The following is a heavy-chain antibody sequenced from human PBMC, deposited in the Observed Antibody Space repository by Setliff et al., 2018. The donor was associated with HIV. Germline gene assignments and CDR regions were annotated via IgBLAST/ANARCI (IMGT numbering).Heavy chain of an antibody. J-gene: IGHJ4*02. V-gene: IGHV1-18*01. Sequence: ASVKVSCKASGHTFSSYGISWVRQAPGQGLEWMGWISPSNGYTNYAQKLQGRVTMTTDTSTSTAYMKLRSLRSDDTAVYYCARVVAVAGSPTQDDSPDYWGQGTLVTVSS. CDR1: GHTFSSYG. D-gene: IGHD6-19*01. CDR2: ISPSNGYT. CDR3: ARVVAVAGSPTQDDSPDY.